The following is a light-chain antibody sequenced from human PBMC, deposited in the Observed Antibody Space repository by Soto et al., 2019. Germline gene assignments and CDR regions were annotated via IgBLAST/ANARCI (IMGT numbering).Light chain of an antibody. CDR2: GAS. V-gene: IGKV3-20*01. CDR1: QTVRDGY. CDR3: QQYGVSMFT. J-gene: IGKJ2*01. Sequence: DIVLTQSPGTLSLSPGERATLSCRASQTVRDGYLAWYQQKPGQAPRLFIYGASARATGIAYRFSGSGSGTAFTLTISGLEPEDFAVYYCQQYGVSMFTFGQGAKLEIK.